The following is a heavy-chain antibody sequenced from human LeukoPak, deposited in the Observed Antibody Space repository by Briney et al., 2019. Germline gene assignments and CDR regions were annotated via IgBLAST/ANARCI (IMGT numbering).Heavy chain of an antibody. CDR2: INGDGSNA. D-gene: IGHD3-3*01. CDR3: ARGRLRFLEWLSTGGGSYFDY. Sequence: GGSLRLSCAASGFIFSNYYMHWVRQAPGKGLVWVSHINGDGSNANYADSVKGRFTISRDNAKNSLYLQMNSLRAEDTAVYYCARGRLRFLEWLSTGGGSYFDYWGQGTLVTVSS. J-gene: IGHJ4*02. CDR1: GFIFSNYY. V-gene: IGHV3-74*01.